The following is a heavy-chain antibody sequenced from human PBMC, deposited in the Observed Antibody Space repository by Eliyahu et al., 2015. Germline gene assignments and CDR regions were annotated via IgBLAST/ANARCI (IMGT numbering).Heavy chain of an antibody. CDR1: GFSFSDHX. CDR2: SKNKLNSYNA. V-gene: IGHV3-72*01. D-gene: IGHD2-8*01. J-gene: IGHJ6*02. Sequence: EVQLVESGGALVQPGGSLRLSCAASGFSFSDHXMDWVRQAPGKGLEWVGRSKNKLNSYNADYAASVKGRFTISRDDSENSLYLQLNSLKIEDTAVYYCTKERAGLMFMDVWGQGTTVTVSS. CDR3: TKERAGLMFMDV.